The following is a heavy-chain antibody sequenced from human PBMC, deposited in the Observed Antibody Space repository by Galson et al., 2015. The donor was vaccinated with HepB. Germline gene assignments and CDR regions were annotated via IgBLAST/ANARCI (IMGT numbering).Heavy chain of an antibody. Sequence: SVKVSCKASGYTFTSYGISWVRQAPGQGLEWMGWISAYNGSTNYAQKLQGRVTMTTDTSTSTAYMELRSLRSDDTAVYYCARVGGGIAVAGTYRFDYWGQGTLVTVSS. CDR2: ISAYNGST. CDR3: ARVGGGIAVAGTYRFDY. V-gene: IGHV1-18*01. D-gene: IGHD6-19*01. CDR1: GYTFTSYG. J-gene: IGHJ4*02.